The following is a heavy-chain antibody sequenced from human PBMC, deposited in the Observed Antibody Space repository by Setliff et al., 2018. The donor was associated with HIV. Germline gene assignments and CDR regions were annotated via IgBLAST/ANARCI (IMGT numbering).Heavy chain of an antibody. V-gene: IGHV1-69*13. CDR3: AGGPLLNSAYYLDY. J-gene: IGHJ4*02. D-gene: IGHD6-25*01. Sequence: VKVSCKASGGTFSDYAISWVRQAPGQGLQWMGGIIPLYGTANYAQKFQGRVKIIADETTRTAYMELSSLISEDTAVYYCAGGPLLNSAYYLDYWGQGTLVTVSS. CDR2: IIPLYGTA. CDR1: GGTFSDYA.